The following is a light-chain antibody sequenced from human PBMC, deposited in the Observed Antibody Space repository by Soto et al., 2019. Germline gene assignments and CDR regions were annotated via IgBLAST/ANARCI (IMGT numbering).Light chain of an antibody. J-gene: IGLJ1*01. Sequence: SYELTQSLSVSVALGQTARITCGGNNIETKNVHWYQQKPDQAPVLVIYRDNNRPSGIPERFSGSNSGNTATLTINRAQAGDEADYYCSSYRSGSILFVFGAGTKVTV. CDR1: NIETKN. CDR3: SSYRSGSILFV. V-gene: IGLV3-9*01. CDR2: RDN.